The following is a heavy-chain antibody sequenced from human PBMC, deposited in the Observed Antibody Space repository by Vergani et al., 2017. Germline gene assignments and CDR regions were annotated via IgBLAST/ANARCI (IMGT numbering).Heavy chain of an antibody. CDR2: ISGSGGST. CDR1: GFTFSSYA. D-gene: IGHD3-3*01. Sequence: EVQLLESGGGLVQPGGSLRLSCAASGFTFSSYAMSWVRQAPGKGLEWVSAISGSGGSTYYADSVKGRFTISRDNSKNTLYLQMNSLRAEDTAVYYCAKDSSRSHGYDFWSGGYYYYYMDVWGKGTTVTVSS. J-gene: IGHJ6*03. CDR3: AKDSSRSHGYDFWSGGYYYYYMDV. V-gene: IGHV3-23*01.